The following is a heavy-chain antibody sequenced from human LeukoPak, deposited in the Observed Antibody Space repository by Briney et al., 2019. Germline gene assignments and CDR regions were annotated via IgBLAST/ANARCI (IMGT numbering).Heavy chain of an antibody. V-gene: IGHV3-21*01. D-gene: IGHD6-6*01. CDR2: ISTSSYI. J-gene: IGHJ4*02. CDR3: ARTRLPYSSSSVAYYFDY. CDR1: GFTFSSYS. Sequence: GGSLRLSCAASGFTFSSYSMNWVRQAPGKGLEWVSSISTSSYIYYAESLKGRFTISRDNAKNSLYLQMNSLRAEDTAVYYCARTRLPYSSSSVAYYFDYWGQGTLVTVSS.